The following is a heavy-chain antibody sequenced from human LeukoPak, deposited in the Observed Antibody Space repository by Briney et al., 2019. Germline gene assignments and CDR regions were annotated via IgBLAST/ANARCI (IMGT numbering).Heavy chain of an antibody. CDR3: AKGTDPGIAAAGAVLDY. J-gene: IGHJ4*02. Sequence: GGSLRLSCAASGFTFSSYAMHWVRQAPGKGLEWVAVISYDGSNKYYADSVKGRFTISRDNSKNTLYLQVNSLRAEDTAVYYCAKGTDPGIAAAGAVLDYWGQGTLVTVSS. CDR1: GFTFSSYA. V-gene: IGHV3-30*04. D-gene: IGHD6-13*01. CDR2: ISYDGSNK.